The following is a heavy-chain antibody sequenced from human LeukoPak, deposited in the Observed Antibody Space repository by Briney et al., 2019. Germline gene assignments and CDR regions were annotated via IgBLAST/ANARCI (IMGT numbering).Heavy chain of an antibody. D-gene: IGHD2-15*01. V-gene: IGHV4-59*01. CDR1: GGSISSYY. CDR2: IYYSGST. Sequence: SETLSLTCTVSGGSISSYYWSWIRQPPGKGLEWIGYIYYSGSTNYNPSLKSRVTISVDTSKNQFSLKLSPVTAADTAVYYCARDGVYCSGGSCNDAFDIWGQGTMVTVSS. CDR3: ARDGVYCSGGSCNDAFDI. J-gene: IGHJ3*02.